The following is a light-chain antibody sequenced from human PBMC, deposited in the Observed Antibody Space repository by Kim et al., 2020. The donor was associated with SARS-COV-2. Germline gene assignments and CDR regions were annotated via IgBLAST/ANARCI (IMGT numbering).Light chain of an antibody. CDR3: QQYKNWPPWT. V-gene: IGKV3-15*01. CDR2: DAP. CDR1: QSVSSN. Sequence: EVVMTQSPVTLSVSPGERATLFCRASQSVSSNLAWFQQKPGQAPTLLIYDAPTRATGIPARFSGSGSGTEFTLTISSLQSEDSAIYYCQQYKNWPPWTFGQGTKVDIK. J-gene: IGKJ1*01.